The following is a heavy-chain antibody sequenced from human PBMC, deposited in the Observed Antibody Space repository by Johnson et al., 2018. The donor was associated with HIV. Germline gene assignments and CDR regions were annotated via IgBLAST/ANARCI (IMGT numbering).Heavy chain of an antibody. V-gene: IGHV3-30*18. J-gene: IGHJ3*02. CDR3: AKSQVIAVAGTDDAFDM. Sequence: QVQLVESGGGVVQPGRSLKVSCAASGFTFSSYDMHWVRQPPGKGLEWVAVISYDGSNQYYADSVKGRFTISRDNSKNTLYLQMNSLRADDTAMYYCAKSQVIAVAGTDDAFDMWGRGTMVTVSS. CDR2: ISYDGSNQ. CDR1: GFTFSSYD. D-gene: IGHD6-19*01.